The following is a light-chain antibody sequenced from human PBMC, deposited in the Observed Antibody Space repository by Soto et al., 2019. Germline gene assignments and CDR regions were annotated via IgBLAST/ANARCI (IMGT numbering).Light chain of an antibody. V-gene: IGLV3-21*04. CDR3: QVWDSSSGYV. CDR2: YDS. J-gene: IGLJ1*01. Sequence: SYELTQPPSVSVAPGKTARITCGGNNIGSKSVHWYQQKPGQAPVLVIYYDSDRPSGIPERFSGSNSGNTATLTISRVEAGDEADYYCQVWDSSSGYVFGTGTKVTV. CDR1: NIGSKS.